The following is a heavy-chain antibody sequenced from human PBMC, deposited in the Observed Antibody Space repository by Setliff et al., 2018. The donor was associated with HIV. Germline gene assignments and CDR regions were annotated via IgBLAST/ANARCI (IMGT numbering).Heavy chain of an antibody. V-gene: IGHV4-4*07. CDR2: IYYTGFT. D-gene: IGHD3-10*01. Sequence: PSETLSLTCSVPGGSISSYHWSWIRQPAGKGLEWIGRIYYTGFTDYNPSLKSRLTMSVDTSKNQFSLKLSSVTAADTAVYFCARSIYGSGSYPLDYWGQGILVTVSS. J-gene: IGHJ4*02. CDR1: GGSISSYH. CDR3: ARSIYGSGSYPLDY.